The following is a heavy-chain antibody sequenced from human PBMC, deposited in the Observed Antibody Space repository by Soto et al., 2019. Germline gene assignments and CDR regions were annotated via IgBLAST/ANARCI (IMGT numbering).Heavy chain of an antibody. CDR3: ARPVDTAMVDFDY. Sequence: ASVKVSCKASGYTFTSYAMHWVRQAPGQRLEWMGWINAGNGNTKYSQKFQGRVTITRDTSASTAYMELSSLRSEDTAVYYCARPVDTAMVDFDYWGQGTLVTVSS. CDR2: INAGNGNT. V-gene: IGHV1-3*01. CDR1: GYTFTSYA. J-gene: IGHJ4*02. D-gene: IGHD5-18*01.